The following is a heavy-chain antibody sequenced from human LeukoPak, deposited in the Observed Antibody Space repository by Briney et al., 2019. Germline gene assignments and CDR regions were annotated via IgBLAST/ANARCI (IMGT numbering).Heavy chain of an antibody. CDR3: AREGVGASLVGEAAFDI. Sequence: ASVKVSCKASGYTFTSYDINWVRQATGQGLEWMGWMNPNSGNTGYAQKFQGRVTITRNTSISPAYMELSSLRSEDTAVYYCAREGVGASLVGEAAFDIWGQGTMVTVSS. D-gene: IGHD1-26*01. CDR1: GYTFTSYD. CDR2: MNPNSGNT. J-gene: IGHJ3*02. V-gene: IGHV1-8*03.